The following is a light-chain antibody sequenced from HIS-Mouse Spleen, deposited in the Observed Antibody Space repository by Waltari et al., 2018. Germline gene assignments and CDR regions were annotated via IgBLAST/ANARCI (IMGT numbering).Light chain of an antibody. CDR3: YSTDSSGNHRV. V-gene: IGLV3-10*01. Sequence: SYELTQPPSVSVSQGQPARITCSGAALPKKYAYWYPQKSGQAPVLVIYEDSKRPSGIPERFSGSSSGTMSTLTISGAQVEDEADYYCYSTDSSGNHRVFGGGTKLTVL. CDR1: ALPKKY. CDR2: EDS. J-gene: IGLJ2*01.